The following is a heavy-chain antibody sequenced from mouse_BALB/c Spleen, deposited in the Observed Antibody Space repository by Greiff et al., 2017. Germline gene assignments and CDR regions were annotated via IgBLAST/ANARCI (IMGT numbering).Heavy chain of an antibody. Sequence: EVQRVESGGGLVKPGGSLKLSCAASGFAFSSYDMSWVRQTPEKRLEWVAYISSGGGSTYYPDTVKGRFTISRDNAKNTLYLQMSSLKSEDTAMYYCARHGGLLFDYWGQGTTLTVSS. CDR2: ISSGGGST. CDR1: GFAFSSYD. CDR3: ARHGGLLFDY. V-gene: IGHV5-12-1*01. D-gene: IGHD2-1*01. J-gene: IGHJ2*01.